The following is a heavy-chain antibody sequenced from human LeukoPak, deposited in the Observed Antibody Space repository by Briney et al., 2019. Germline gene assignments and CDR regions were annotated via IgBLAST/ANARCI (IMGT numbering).Heavy chain of an antibody. CDR3: ARYGIRAYYGMDV. CDR1: GFTFSSYW. D-gene: IGHD1-1*01. J-gene: IGHJ6*02. CDR2: IKQDGSEK. V-gene: IGHV3-7*01. Sequence: GGSLRLSCAASGFTFSSYWMSWVRQAPGKGLEWVANIKQDGSEKYYVDSVKGRFTISRDNAKNSLYLQMNSLRAEDTAVYYCARYGIRAYYGMDVWGQGTTVTVSS.